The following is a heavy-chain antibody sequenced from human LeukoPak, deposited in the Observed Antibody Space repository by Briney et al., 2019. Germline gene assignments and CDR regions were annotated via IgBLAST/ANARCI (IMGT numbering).Heavy chain of an antibody. D-gene: IGHD4-23*01. CDR1: GFTFSSYG. CDR2: ISYDGSNK. J-gene: IGHJ1*01. V-gene: IGHV3-30*03. Sequence: PGGSLRLSCAASGFTFSSYGMHWVRQAPGKGLEWVAVISYDGSNKYYADSVKGRFTISRDNSKNTLYLQMNSLRAEDTAVYYCARGALVVTPALAHFQHWGQGTLVTVSS. CDR3: ARGALVVTPALAHFQH.